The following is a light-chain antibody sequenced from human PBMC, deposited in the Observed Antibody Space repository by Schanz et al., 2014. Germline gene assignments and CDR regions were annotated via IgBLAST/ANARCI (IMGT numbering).Light chain of an antibody. CDR1: QSISSY. V-gene: IGKV3-20*01. J-gene: IGKJ5*01. CDR2: GAS. Sequence: EIVMTQSPATLSVSPGERATLSCRASQSISSYLAWYQQKPGQAPRLLIYGASSRATGIPDRFSGSGSGTDFILTITRLAPEDFAVYYCQHYGISPLITFGQGTRLEIK. CDR3: QHYGISPLIT.